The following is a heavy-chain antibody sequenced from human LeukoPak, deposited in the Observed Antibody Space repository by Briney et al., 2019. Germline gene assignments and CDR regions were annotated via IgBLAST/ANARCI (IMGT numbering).Heavy chain of an antibody. J-gene: IGHJ4*02. V-gene: IGHV3-48*03. CDR1: GFLFNNYE. CDR2: ISSSGSTI. D-gene: IGHD6-19*01. Sequence: GGSLRLSCAASGFLFNNYEMNWVRQAPGRGLEWVSYISSSGSTIFYADSVKGRFIISRDNSKNTLHLQMNSLRAEDRAVYYCAKDARRSSGWYFFDHWGQGTLVTVSS. CDR3: AKDARRSSGWYFFDH.